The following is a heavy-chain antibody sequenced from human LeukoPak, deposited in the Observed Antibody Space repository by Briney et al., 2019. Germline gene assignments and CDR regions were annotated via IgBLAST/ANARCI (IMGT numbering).Heavy chain of an antibody. CDR2: IWHDGTKK. D-gene: IGHD4-17*01. CDR3: ARNAYGAQTPSDV. V-gene: IGHV3-33*01. Sequence: GGSLRLSCAASGFTFGSSAITTHGMHWVRQAPGQGLEWVGVIWHDGTKKYYADSVKGRFTISRDNSKNMVYLQMNSLRAEDTAVYYCARNAYGAQTPSDVWGQGTTVTVSS. J-gene: IGHJ6*02. CDR1: GFTFGSSAITTHG.